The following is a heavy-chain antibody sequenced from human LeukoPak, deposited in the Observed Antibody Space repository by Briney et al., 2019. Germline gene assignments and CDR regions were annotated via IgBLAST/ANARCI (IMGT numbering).Heavy chain of an antibody. V-gene: IGHV3-21*01. D-gene: IGHD5-18*01. CDR1: GFTFSSYS. CDR2: ISSSSSYI. J-gene: IGHJ4*02. CDR3: ARGALGYSYGYFDY. Sequence: GGSLGLSCAASGFTFSSYSMNWVRQAPGKGLEWVSSISSSSSYIYYADSVKGRFTISRDNAKNSLYLQMNSLRAEDTAVYYCARGALGYSYGYFDYWGQGTLVTVSS.